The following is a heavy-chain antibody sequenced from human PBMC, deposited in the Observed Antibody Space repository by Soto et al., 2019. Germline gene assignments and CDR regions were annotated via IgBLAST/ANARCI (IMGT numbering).Heavy chain of an antibody. J-gene: IGHJ3*02. CDR1: GFPFSFYG. CDR2: IVSDGSAI. D-gene: IGHD3-3*02. Sequence: GGSLRLSCAVSGFPFSFYGFHWVRQSPGKGLEWLGGIVSDGSAIYHADSLEGRFFISRDNSKDILYLQMNSLRVEDTAVYYCARDDAFDNENGFDMWGQGTMVTVSS. CDR3: ARDDAFDNENGFDM. V-gene: IGHV3-33*01.